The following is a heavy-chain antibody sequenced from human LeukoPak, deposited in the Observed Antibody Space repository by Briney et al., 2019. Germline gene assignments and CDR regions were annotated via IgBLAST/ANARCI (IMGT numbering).Heavy chain of an antibody. D-gene: IGHD1-20*01. CDR1: GFTFSGYY. CDR3: ARETTERAVNC. J-gene: IGHJ4*02. Sequence: GGSLRLSCAASGFTFSGYYMAWVRQAPGKGLEWVANIKQDGTEKDYVDSVKGQFTISRDNDENSLYLQMNSLRVEDTAVYFCARETTERAVNCRGQGTLVTVSS. CDR2: IKQDGTEK. V-gene: IGHV3-7*01.